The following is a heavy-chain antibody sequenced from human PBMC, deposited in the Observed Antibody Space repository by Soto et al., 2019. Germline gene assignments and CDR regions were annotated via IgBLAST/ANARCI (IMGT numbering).Heavy chain of an antibody. CDR2: ISYDGSSD. D-gene: IGHD2-2*01. CDR1: GFTFRTYA. CDR3: ARGQPDRTAALFPVGFDP. V-gene: IGHV3-30-3*01. Sequence: QVQLVESGGGVVQPGRSLRLSCAASGFTFRTYAMHWVRQAPGRGLEWVAVISYDGSSDYYADSVKGRFTVSRDNSMSALTLQMNSLRAEDTAVYHCARGQPDRTAALFPVGFDPWGQGALVTASS. J-gene: IGHJ5*02.